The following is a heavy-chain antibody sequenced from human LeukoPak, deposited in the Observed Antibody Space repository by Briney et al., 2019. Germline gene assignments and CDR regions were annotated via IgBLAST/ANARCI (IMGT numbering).Heavy chain of an antibody. D-gene: IGHD3-22*01. CDR2: ISDSSNHI. V-gene: IGHV3-21*01. CDR1: GFTFSSYS. CDR3: ARDPSGDSSGYSDAFDI. J-gene: IGHJ3*02. Sequence: GGSLRLSCAAAGFTFSSYSMNWVRQAPGKGLEWVSAISDSSNHIFYADSVKGRFTISRDNAKNSLYLQMNNLRAEDTAVYYCARDPSGDSSGYSDAFDIWGQGTMVTVSS.